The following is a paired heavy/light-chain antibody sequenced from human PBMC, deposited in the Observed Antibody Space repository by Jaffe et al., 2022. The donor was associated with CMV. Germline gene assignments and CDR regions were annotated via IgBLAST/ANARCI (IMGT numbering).Heavy chain of an antibody. Sequence: QVQLVQSGAEVKKPGASVKVSCRASGYTFTDFYIQWVRQAPGQGLEWMGWINPNTGGTNYAQKFQGRVSMTRDTSISTVYMEVTGLRSDDTAVYYCTRDAFIAVPSSGFWGQGTLVTVSS. CDR3: TRDAFIAVPSSGF. D-gene: IGHD6-19*01. V-gene: IGHV1-2*02. CDR1: GYTFTDFY. CDR2: INPNTGGT. J-gene: IGHJ4*02.
Light chain of an antibody. V-gene: IGKV3-20*01. Sequence: EVVLTQSPGTLSLSPGERATLSCRASRTVSSTYLAWYQQKPGQAPRLLIYAASRRATGISDTFSGGGSGTDFTLTISRLEPEDFAVYYCQQYDNSPFTFGPGTKVDIK. CDR1: RTVSSTY. CDR2: AAS. CDR3: QQYDNSPFT. J-gene: IGKJ3*01.